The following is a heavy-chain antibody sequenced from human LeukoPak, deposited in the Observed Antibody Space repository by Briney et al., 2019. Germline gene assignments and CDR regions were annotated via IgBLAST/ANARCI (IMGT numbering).Heavy chain of an antibody. CDR1: GGSFSGYY. CDR2: INHSGST. Sequence: PSETLSLTCAVYGGSFSGYYWSWIRQPPGKGLEWIGEINHSGSTNYNPSLKSRVTISVDTSKNQFSLKLSSVTAADTAVYYCARGRAMIVVVTDNWFDPWGQGTLVTVSS. J-gene: IGHJ5*02. V-gene: IGHV4-34*01. CDR3: ARGRAMIVVVTDNWFDP. D-gene: IGHD3-22*01.